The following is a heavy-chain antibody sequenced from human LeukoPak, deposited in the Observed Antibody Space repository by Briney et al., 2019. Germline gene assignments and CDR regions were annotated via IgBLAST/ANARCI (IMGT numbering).Heavy chain of an antibody. J-gene: IGHJ6*03. CDR2: ISAYNGNT. Sequence: VASVKVSCKASGYTFTSYGISWVRQAPGQGLEWMGWISAYNGNTNYAQKLQGRVTMTTDTSTNTAYLELRSLRVDDTATYYCARALVRGTYFHYMDVWGKGTSVTVSS. V-gene: IGHV1-18*01. D-gene: IGHD3-10*01. CDR1: GYTFTSYG. CDR3: ARALVRGTYFHYMDV.